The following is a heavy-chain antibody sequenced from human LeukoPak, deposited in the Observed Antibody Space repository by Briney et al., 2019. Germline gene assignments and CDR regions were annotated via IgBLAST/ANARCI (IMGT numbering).Heavy chain of an antibody. CDR2: ISSSGSTI. CDR1: GFTFSDYY. V-gene: IGHV3-11*04. D-gene: IGHD5-12*01. Sequence: GGSLRLSCAASGFTFSDYYMSWIRQAPGKGLEWVSYISSSGSTIYYADSVKGRFTISRDNAKNSLYLQMNSLRAEDTAVYYCTRALYSGYDRGDYWGQGTLVTVSS. J-gene: IGHJ4*02. CDR3: TRALYSGYDRGDY.